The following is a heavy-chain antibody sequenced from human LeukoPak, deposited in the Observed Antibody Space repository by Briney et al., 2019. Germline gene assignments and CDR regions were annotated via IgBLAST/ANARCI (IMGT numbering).Heavy chain of an antibody. J-gene: IGHJ4*02. CDR3: ARAGGARNLAFDY. V-gene: IGHV4-59*01. Sequence: PSETLSLTCTVSGGSISSYYWSWIRQPPGKGLEWIGYIYYSGSTNYNPSLKSRVTISVDTSKNQFSLKLSSVTAADTAVYYCARAGGARNLAFDYWGQGTLVTVSS. D-gene: IGHD1-14*01. CDR1: GGSISSYY. CDR2: IYYSGST.